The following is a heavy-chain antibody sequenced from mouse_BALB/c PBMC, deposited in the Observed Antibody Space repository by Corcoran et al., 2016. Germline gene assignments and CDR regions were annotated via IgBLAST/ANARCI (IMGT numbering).Heavy chain of an antibody. V-gene: IGHV1S34*01. D-gene: IGHD4-1*01. CDR2: ISCYNGAT. Sequence: LVKTGASVKISCKASGYSFTGYYMHWVKQSHGKSLEWIGYISCYNGATSYNQKFKGKATFTVETSSSTAYMQFNSLTSEDSAVYYCAREVGRGYAMDYWGQGTSVTVSS. CDR3: AREVGRGYAMDY. CDR1: GYSFTGYY. J-gene: IGHJ4*01.